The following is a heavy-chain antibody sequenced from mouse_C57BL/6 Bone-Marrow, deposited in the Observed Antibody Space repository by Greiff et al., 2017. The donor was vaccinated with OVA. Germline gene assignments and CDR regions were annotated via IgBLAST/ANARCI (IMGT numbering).Heavy chain of an antibody. Sequence: EVKLMESGGGLVKPGGSLKLSCAASGFTFSDYGMHWVRQAPEKGLEWVSYISSGSSTIYYADTVKGRFTISRDNAKNTLFLQMTSLRSEDTAMYYCARHPFDYWGQGTTLTVSS. CDR3: ARHPFDY. J-gene: IGHJ2*01. CDR2: ISSGSSTI. CDR1: GFTFSDYG. V-gene: IGHV5-17*01.